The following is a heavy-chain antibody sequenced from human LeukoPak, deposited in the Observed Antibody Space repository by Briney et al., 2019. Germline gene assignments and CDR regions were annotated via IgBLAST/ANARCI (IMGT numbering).Heavy chain of an antibody. J-gene: IGHJ2*01. CDR3: ARVGYYYDSSGYYYRARPSDWYFDL. CDR1: GYTFTSYY. CDR2: INPSGGST. Sequence: GASVKVSCKASGYTFTSYYMHWVRQAPGQGLEWMGIINPSGGSTSYAQKFQGRVTMTRDTSTSTVYMELSSLRSEDTAVYYCARVGYYYDSSGYYYRARPSDWYFDLWGRGTLVTVSS. D-gene: IGHD3-22*01. V-gene: IGHV1-46*01.